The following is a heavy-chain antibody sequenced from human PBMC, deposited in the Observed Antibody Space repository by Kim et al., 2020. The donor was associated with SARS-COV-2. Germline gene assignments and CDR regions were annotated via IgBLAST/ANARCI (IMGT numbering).Heavy chain of an antibody. J-gene: IGHJ4*02. Sequence: SETLSLTCSVSGGSISNSDYYWSWIRQLPGKGLEWIGYINYRGTTYLNPSLKSRLIISVDTSKNQFSLKLTSVTAADTAVYYCALFNFASASRNYLDNWGQGALVTVSS. CDR2: INYRGTT. CDR1: GGSISNSDYY. CDR3: ALFNFASASRNYLDN. V-gene: IGHV4-31*03. D-gene: IGHD3-10*01.